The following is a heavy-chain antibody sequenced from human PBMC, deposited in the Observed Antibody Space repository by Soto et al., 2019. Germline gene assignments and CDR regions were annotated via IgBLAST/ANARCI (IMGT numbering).Heavy chain of an antibody. D-gene: IGHD3-10*01. CDR2: IIPIFGTA. Sequence: QVQLVQSGAEVKKPGSSVKVSCKASGGTFSSYAISWVRQAPGQGLEWMGGIIPIFGTANYAQKFQGRVTITXXEXTXXAYMELSSLRSEDTAVYYCARGHIGGSGMYSIFDIWGQGTMVTVSS. J-gene: IGHJ3*02. V-gene: IGHV1-69*05. CDR3: ARGHIGGSGMYSIFDI. CDR1: GGTFSSYA.